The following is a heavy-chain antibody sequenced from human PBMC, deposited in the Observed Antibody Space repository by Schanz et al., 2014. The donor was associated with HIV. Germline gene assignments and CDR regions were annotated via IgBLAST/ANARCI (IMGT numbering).Heavy chain of an antibody. V-gene: IGHV3-30*18. D-gene: IGHD2-8*01. CDR3: ANSGYCTNGICYTRGDGMDV. Sequence: QVQLVESGGGVVQPGMSLTLSCAASGFTFSNFGMHWVRQAPGKGLEWVALISYDGSNKYYSDSVKGRFTISRDNSRNTLYLEMNSLRADDTAVYYCANSGYCTNGICYTRGDGMDVWGQGTTVTVSS. J-gene: IGHJ6*02. CDR1: GFTFSNFG. CDR2: ISYDGSNK.